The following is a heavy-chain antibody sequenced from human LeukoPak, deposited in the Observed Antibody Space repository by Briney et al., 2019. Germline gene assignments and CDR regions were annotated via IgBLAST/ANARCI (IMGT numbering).Heavy chain of an antibody. CDR2: ISGSGGST. CDR3: AKESGQWLVRFAY. CDR1: GFTFSSYG. J-gene: IGHJ4*02. D-gene: IGHD6-19*01. V-gene: IGHV3-23*01. Sequence: GGSLRLSCAASGFTFSSYGMSWVRQAPGKGLEWVSAISGSGGSTYYADSVKGRFTISRDNSKNTLCLQMNSLRAEDTAVYYCAKESGQWLVRFAYWGQGTLVTVSS.